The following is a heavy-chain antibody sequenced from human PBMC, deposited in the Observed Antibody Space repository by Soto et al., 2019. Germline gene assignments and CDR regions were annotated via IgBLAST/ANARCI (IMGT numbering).Heavy chain of an antibody. CDR2: ISGNGANT. CDR3: AKDLILAARQGDYFDY. CDR1: GFTFSSYV. D-gene: IGHD6-6*01. Sequence: GGSLRLSCATSGFTFSSYVMSWVRQAPGKGLEWVSTISGNGANTDYADSVKGRFTISRDKSKNTLFLQMNSLRAEDTAVYYCAKDLILAARQGDYFDYWGQGTLVTVSS. J-gene: IGHJ4*02. V-gene: IGHV3-23*01.